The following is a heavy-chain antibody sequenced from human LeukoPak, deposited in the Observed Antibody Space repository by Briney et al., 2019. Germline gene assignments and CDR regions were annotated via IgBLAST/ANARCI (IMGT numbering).Heavy chain of an antibody. CDR3: AKDQRYYGSGSYPDY. CDR1: GFTFSSYS. CDR2: ISSSRSTI. J-gene: IGHJ4*02. D-gene: IGHD3-10*01. V-gene: IGHV3-48*04. Sequence: GGSLRLSCAASGFTFSSYSMNWVRQAPGKGLEWVSYISSSRSTIYYADSVKGRFTISRDNAKNSLYLQMNSLRVEDTAVYYCAKDQRYYGSGSYPDYWGQGTLVTVSS.